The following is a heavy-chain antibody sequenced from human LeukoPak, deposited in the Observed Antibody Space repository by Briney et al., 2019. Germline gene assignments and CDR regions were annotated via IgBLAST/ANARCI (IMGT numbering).Heavy chain of an antibody. Sequence: GASVKVSCKASGGTFSSYAISWVRQAPGQGLEWMGWISAYNGNTNYAQKLQGRVTMTTDTSTSTAYMELRSLRSDDTAVYYCARVTYYVWGSIPLDYWGQGTLVTVSS. CDR1: GGTFSSYA. V-gene: IGHV1-18*01. J-gene: IGHJ4*02. CDR3: ARVTYYVWGSIPLDY. D-gene: IGHD3-16*01. CDR2: ISAYNGNT.